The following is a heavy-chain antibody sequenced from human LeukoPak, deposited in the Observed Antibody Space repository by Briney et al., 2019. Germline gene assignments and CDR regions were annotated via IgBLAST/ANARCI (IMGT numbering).Heavy chain of an antibody. CDR1: GFTFSSYS. CDR2: ISSSSSYI. V-gene: IGHV3-21*01. Sequence: PGGSLRLSCAASGFTFSSYSMNWVRQAPGKGLEWVSSISSSSSYIYYADSVKGRFTISRDNAKNSLYLQMNSLRSEDTAVYYCASLYCSSTSCYDYYYYGMDVWGKGTPVTASS. D-gene: IGHD2-2*01. CDR3: ASLYCSSTSCYDYYYYGMDV. J-gene: IGHJ6*04.